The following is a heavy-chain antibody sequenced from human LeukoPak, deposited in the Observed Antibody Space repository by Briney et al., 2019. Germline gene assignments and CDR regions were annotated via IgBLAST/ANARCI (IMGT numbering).Heavy chain of an antibody. CDR2: IYYSGST. Sequence: SETLSLTRTVSGGSISSYYWSWIRQPPGKGLEWIGYIYYSGSTNYNPSLKSRVTISVDTSKNQFSLKLSSVTAADTAVYYCARVVVPAAMTPEWFDPWGQGTLVTVSS. D-gene: IGHD2-2*01. CDR3: ARVVVPAAMTPEWFDP. CDR1: GGSISSYY. J-gene: IGHJ5*02. V-gene: IGHV4-59*01.